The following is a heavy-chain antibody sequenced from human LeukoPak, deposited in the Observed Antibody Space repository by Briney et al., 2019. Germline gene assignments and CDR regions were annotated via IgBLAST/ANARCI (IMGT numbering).Heavy chain of an antibody. CDR3: ARANYARDIDY. D-gene: IGHD2-2*01. V-gene: IGHV4-59*01. Sequence: PSETLSLTCTVSGGSISSYYWSWIRQPPGKGLEWIGYIYYSGSTNYNPSLKSRVTISVDTSKNQFSLKLSSVTAADTAVYNCARANYARDIDYWGQGTLVTVSS. CDR1: GGSISSYY. CDR2: IYYSGST. J-gene: IGHJ4*02.